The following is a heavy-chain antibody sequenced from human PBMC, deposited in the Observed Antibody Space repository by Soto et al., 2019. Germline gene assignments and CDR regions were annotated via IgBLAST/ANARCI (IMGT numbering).Heavy chain of an antibody. J-gene: IGHJ4*02. D-gene: IGHD6-25*01. CDR1: GFTFSFYA. V-gene: IGHV3-23*01. CDR3: ATVTANVDY. CDR2: ISDSALYT. Sequence: EVQLLESGGGLVQPGGSLRLSCAASGFTFSFYAMTWVRQAPGKGLEWVSAISDSALYTYYADSVRGRFSVSRDNARKMLYLEMNSLRGEDTAVYVCATVTANVDYWGQGTLVTVSS.